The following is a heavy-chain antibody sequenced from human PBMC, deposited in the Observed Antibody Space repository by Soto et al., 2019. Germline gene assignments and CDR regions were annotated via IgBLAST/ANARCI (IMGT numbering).Heavy chain of an antibody. CDR2: IIPILGIA. D-gene: IGHD2-2*01. CDR3: AREIVVVPAALTDAFDI. V-gene: IGHV1-69*08. CDR1: GGTFSSYT. J-gene: IGHJ3*02. Sequence: QVQLVQSGAEVQKPGSSVKVSCKASGGTFSSYTISWVRQAPGQGLEWMGRIIPILGIANYAQKFQGRVTITADKSTSTAYMELSSLRSEDTAVYYCAREIVVVPAALTDAFDIWGQGTMVTVSS.